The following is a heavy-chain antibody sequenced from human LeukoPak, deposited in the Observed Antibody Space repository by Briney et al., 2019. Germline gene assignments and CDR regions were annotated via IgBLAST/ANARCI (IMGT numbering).Heavy chain of an antibody. CDR1: GGSISSSSYY. D-gene: IGHD4-17*01. V-gene: IGHV4-39*07. J-gene: IGHJ3*02. CDR2: IYYSGST. Sequence: SETLSLTCTVSGGSISSSSYYWGWIRQPPGKGLEWIGSIYYSGSTYYNPPLKSRVTISVDTSKNQFSLKLSSVTAADTAVYYCARDGDYVDDAFDIWGRGTMVTVSS. CDR3: ARDGDYVDDAFDI.